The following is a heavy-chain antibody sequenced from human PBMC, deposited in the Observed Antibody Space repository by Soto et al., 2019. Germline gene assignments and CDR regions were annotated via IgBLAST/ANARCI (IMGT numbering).Heavy chain of an antibody. V-gene: IGHV3-21*01. Sequence: EVQLVESGGGLVKPGGSLTLSCAASGFTFSNYTMNWVRQAPGKGLEWVSSISRSSRNIYYADSVKGRFTISRANAKNALYLHMNSLRAGDTAVYYCARDLKVAGTNSFYYYGMDVWGQGTTVTVSS. CDR2: ISRSSRNI. CDR3: ARDLKVAGTNSFYYYGMDV. J-gene: IGHJ6*02. D-gene: IGHD6-19*01. CDR1: GFTFSNYT.